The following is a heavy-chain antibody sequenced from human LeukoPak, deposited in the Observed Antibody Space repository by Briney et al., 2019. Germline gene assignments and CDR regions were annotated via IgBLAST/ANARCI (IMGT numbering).Heavy chain of an antibody. CDR2: IYQSGNT. V-gene: IGHV4-30-2*01. J-gene: IGHJ5*01. Sequence: SETLSLTCAVSGGSISSNAYPWSWIRQPPGKGLEWIGYIYQSGNTYYNPSLESRVTISIGRSKNQFSLNLSSVTAADTAVYYCARVGNWFGPWGQGTLVTVSS. D-gene: IGHD1-26*01. CDR3: ARVGNWFGP. CDR1: GGSISSNAYP.